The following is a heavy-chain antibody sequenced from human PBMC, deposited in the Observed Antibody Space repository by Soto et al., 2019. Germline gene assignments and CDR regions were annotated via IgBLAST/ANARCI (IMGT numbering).Heavy chain of an antibody. CDR2: ISSSSSYI. Sequence: EVQLVESGGGLVKPGGSLRLSCAASGFTFSSYSMNWVRQAPGKGLEWVSSISSSSSYIYYADSVKGRFTISRDNAKNSLYLQMNSLRAEDTAVYYCARDPSTMIVVRTSFDYWGQGTLVTVSS. D-gene: IGHD3-22*01. J-gene: IGHJ4*02. CDR1: GFTFSSYS. CDR3: ARDPSTMIVVRTSFDY. V-gene: IGHV3-21*01.